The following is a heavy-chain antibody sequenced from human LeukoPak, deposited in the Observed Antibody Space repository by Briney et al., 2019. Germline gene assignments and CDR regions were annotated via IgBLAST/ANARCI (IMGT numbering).Heavy chain of an antibody. D-gene: IGHD5-12*01. J-gene: IGHJ5*02. CDR2: ISAYNGNT. CDR3: ARQVAGPRSWFDP. V-gene: IGHV1-18*04. Sequence: GASVKVSCKASGYTFTSYGISWVRQAPGQGLEWMGWISAYNGNTNYAQKLQGRVTVTTDTSTSTAYMELRSLRSDDTAAYYCARQVAGPRSWFDPWGQGTLVTVSS. CDR1: GYTFTSYG.